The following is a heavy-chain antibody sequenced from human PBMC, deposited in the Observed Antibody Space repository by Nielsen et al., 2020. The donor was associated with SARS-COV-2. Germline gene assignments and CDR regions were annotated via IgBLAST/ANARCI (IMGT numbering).Heavy chain of an antibody. CDR3: ARDLDDFWSGHPTYYFDY. Sequence: WLRQPPGKGLEWVSSISSSSSYIYYADSVKGRFTISRDNAKNSLYLQMNSLRAEDTAVYYCARDLDDFWSGHPTYYFDYWGQGTLVTVSS. CDR2: ISSSSSYI. D-gene: IGHD3-3*01. V-gene: IGHV3-21*01. J-gene: IGHJ4*02.